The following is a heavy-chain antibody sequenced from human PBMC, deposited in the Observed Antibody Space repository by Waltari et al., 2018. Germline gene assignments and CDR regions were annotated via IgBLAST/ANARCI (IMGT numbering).Heavy chain of an antibody. CDR3: ARVCSWTRGDYFDY. CDR2: IIPIFGTA. CDR1: GGTFSSYA. D-gene: IGHD6-13*01. Sequence: QVQLVQSGAEVKKPGSSVKVSCKASGGTFSSYAISWVRQAPGQGLEWMGGIIPIFGTANYAQKSQGRVTITADESTSTAYMELSSLRSEDTAVYYCARVCSWTRGDYFDYWGQGTLVTVSS. J-gene: IGHJ4*02. V-gene: IGHV1-69*13.